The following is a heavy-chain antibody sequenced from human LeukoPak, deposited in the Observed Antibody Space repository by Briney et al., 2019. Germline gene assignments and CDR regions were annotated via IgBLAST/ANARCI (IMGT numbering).Heavy chain of an antibody. CDR2: IYYSGST. CDR3: ARVRDGYNLFDY. Sequence: PSETLSLTCTVSGGSISSHYWSWIRQPPGKGLEWIGYIYYSGSTNYNPSLKSRVTISVDTSKNQFSLKLSSVTAADTAVYYCARVRDGYNLFDYWSQGTLVTVSS. D-gene: IGHD5-24*01. V-gene: IGHV4-59*11. CDR1: GGSISSHY. J-gene: IGHJ4*02.